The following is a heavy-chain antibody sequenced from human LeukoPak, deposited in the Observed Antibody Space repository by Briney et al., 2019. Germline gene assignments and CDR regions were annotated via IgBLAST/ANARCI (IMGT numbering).Heavy chain of an antibody. D-gene: IGHD4-17*01. V-gene: IGHV1-8*01. CDR2: MNPNSGNT. J-gene: IGHJ5*02. CDR1: GYTFTSYD. Sequence: ASVKVSXKASGYTFTSYDINWVRQATGQGLEWMGWMNPNSGNTGYAQKFQGRVTMTRNASISTAYMELSSLRSEDTAVYYCARAGDKLRPNWFDPWGQGTLVTVSS. CDR3: ARAGDKLRPNWFDP.